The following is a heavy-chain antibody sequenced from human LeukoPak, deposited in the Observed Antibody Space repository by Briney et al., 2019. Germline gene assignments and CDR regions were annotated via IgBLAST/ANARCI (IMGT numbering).Heavy chain of an antibody. CDR3: ASDYGAASYYMDV. CDR1: GYTFTSYY. D-gene: IGHD4-17*01. CDR2: INPSGGST. V-gene: IGHV1-46*01. Sequence: ASVKVSCKASGYTFTSYYMHWVRQAPGQGREWMGIINPSGGSTNYAQKFQGRVTMNRETTKRTVYMEMSRLRSEDTAVYYCASDYGAASYYMDVWGKGTTVTVSS. J-gene: IGHJ6*03.